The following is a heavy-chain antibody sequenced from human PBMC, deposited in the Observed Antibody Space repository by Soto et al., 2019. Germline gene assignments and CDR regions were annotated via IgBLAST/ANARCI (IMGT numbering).Heavy chain of an antibody. J-gene: IGHJ4*02. Sequence: SETLSLTCTVSGGSISSGGYYWSWIRQHPGKGLEWIGYIYYSGSTYYNPSLKSRVTISVDTSKNQFSLKLSSVTAADTAVYYCARNSGYDLSRFDYWGQGTLVTVSS. CDR2: IYYSGST. D-gene: IGHD5-12*01. CDR3: ARNSGYDLSRFDY. V-gene: IGHV4-31*03. CDR1: GGSISSGGYY.